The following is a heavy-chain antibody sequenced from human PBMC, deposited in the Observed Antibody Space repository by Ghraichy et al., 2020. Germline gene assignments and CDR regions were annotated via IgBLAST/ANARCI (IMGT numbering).Heavy chain of an antibody. CDR2: IRYDGSNK. CDR1: GFTFSSYG. J-gene: IGHJ4*02. V-gene: IGHV3-30*02. Sequence: GGSLRLSCAASGFTFSSYGMHWVRQAPGKGLEWVAFIRYDGSNKYYADSVKGRFTISRDNSKNTLYLQMNSLRAEDTAGYYCAKEYRPNYYDSSGSLFGNWGQGTLVTVSS. D-gene: IGHD3-22*01. CDR3: AKEYRPNYYDSSGSLFGN.